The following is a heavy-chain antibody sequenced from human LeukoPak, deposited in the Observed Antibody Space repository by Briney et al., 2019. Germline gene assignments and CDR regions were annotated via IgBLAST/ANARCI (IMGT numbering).Heavy chain of an antibody. D-gene: IGHD6-13*01. CDR3: ASPKRSTYSSSWSVISDAFDI. CDR1: GGSFSSHA. Sequence: ASVKVSCKASGGSFSSHAISWVRQAPGQWLELMGGTIPIFGTANYAQKFQGRVTITADESTSTAYMELSSLRSEDTAVYYCASPKRSTYSSSWSVISDAFDIWGQGTMVTVSS. V-gene: IGHV1-69*13. J-gene: IGHJ3*02. CDR2: TIPIFGTA.